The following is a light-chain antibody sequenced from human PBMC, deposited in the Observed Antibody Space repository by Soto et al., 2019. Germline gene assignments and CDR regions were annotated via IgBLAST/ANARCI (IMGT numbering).Light chain of an antibody. V-gene: IGKV3-20*01. CDR2: GAS. Sequence: IVLTQSPGTLSLSPGDRATLSCMASHSINSNSLAWYQQKPGQAPRLLIYGASSRATGIPDRFSGSGSVKDFTLTISRLEPEDFAVYYCQQYGISPGGTFGPGTKVDIK. CDR1: HSINSNS. CDR3: QQYGISPGGT. J-gene: IGKJ3*01.